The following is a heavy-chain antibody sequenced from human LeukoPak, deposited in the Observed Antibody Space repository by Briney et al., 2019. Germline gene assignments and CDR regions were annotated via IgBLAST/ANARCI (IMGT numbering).Heavy chain of an antibody. CDR2: IIPIFGTA. CDR3: ARARGIQLWSFDY. V-gene: IGHV1-69*13. D-gene: IGHD5-18*01. CDR1: GYTFTSYA. Sequence: ASVKVSCKASGYTFTSYAISWVRQAPGQGLEWMGGIIPIFGTANYAQKFQGGVTITADESTSTAYMELSSLRSEDTAVYYCARARGIQLWSFDYWGQGTLVTVSS. J-gene: IGHJ4*02.